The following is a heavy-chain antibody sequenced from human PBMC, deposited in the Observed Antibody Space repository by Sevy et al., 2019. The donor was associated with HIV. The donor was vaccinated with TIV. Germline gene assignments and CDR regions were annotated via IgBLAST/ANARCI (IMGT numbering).Heavy chain of an antibody. CDR1: GYTFTDYY. CDR3: AALVSCGGDCYYLHY. Sequence: ASVKVSCKASGYTFTDYYMHWVRQAPGQGLEWMGWIDPNNGNSNSAQKFQGRLTLTSDMSISTAYMELSRLRSDDTATYYCAALVSCGGDCYYLHYWGQGTLVTVSS. CDR2: IDPNNGNS. J-gene: IGHJ4*02. D-gene: IGHD2-21*02. V-gene: IGHV1-2*02.